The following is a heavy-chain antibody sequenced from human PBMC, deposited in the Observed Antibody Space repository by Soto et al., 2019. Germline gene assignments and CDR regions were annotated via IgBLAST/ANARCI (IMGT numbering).Heavy chain of an antibody. D-gene: IGHD1-20*01. CDR1: GYTFTSYG. J-gene: IGHJ3*02. V-gene: IGHV1-18*01. CDR2: ISAYNGNT. CDR3: ARDLLITGSDAFDS. Sequence: ASVKVSCKASGYTFTSYGISWVRQAPGQGLEWMGWISAYNGNTNYAQKLQGRVTMTTDTSTSTAYMELRSLRSDDTAVYYCARDLLITGSDAFDSWGQGTMVTVSS.